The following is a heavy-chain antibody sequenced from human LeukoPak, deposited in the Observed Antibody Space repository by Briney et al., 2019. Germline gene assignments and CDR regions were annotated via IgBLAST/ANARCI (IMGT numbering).Heavy chain of an antibody. CDR2: ISSSSSTI. D-gene: IGHD4-11*01. CDR1: GFTFSTYS. V-gene: IGHV3-48*04. Sequence: GGSLRLSCAASGFTFSTYSMTWVRQAPGKGLEWLSFISSSSSTIYYADSVKGRFTISRDNAKNSLYLQMNSLRAEDTAVYYCARDLYINYVRYFHHWGQGTLVTVSS. J-gene: IGHJ1*01. CDR3: ARDLYINYVRYFHH.